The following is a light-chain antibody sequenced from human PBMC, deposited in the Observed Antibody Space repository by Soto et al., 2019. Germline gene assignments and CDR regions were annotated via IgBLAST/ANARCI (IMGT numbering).Light chain of an antibody. CDR3: QQYNNWPLT. J-gene: IGKJ5*01. CDR1: QSLSSSY. V-gene: IGKV3-15*01. Sequence: EVVLTQSPGTLSLSPGERATLSCRASQSLSSSYLAWYQQKPGQAPRLLIYGASTRATGIPARFSGSGSGTEFTLTISSLQSEDFAVYHCQQYNNWPLTFGPGTRLEIK. CDR2: GAS.